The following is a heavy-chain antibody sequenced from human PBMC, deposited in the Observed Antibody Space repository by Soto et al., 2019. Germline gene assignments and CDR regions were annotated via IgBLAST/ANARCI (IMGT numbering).Heavy chain of an antibody. D-gene: IGHD2-15*01. J-gene: IGHJ6*02. Sequence: SETLSLTCSVSGYSVSSSDYYWAWIRQPPGKGLEWIGSIFYSGLTYYNPSLKSRVTLSVDTSKNQFSVRLNSVTAADTAVYYCAPLTVSLSGPYGTHVCGQATTVTVYS. CDR3: APLTVSLSGPYGTHV. CDR2: IFYSGLT. V-gene: IGHV4-39*01. CDR1: GYSVSSSDYY.